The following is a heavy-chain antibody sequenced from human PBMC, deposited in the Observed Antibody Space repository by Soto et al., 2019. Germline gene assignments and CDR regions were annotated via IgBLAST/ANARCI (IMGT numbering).Heavy chain of an antibody. V-gene: IGHV6-1*01. CDR3: ARTYFVLDQQLGGWNREDYYYGMDV. CDR1: RDSLSSNSAA. CDR2: TYYRSKWYN. J-gene: IGHJ6*02. D-gene: IGHD6-13*01. Sequence: SQTLSLTSVISRDSLSSNSAAWNWIRQSPSRGLEWVGRTYYRSKWYNDYRVSVKSRITINPDTSKNQFSLQLNSVTPEDTAVYYCARTYFVLDQQLGGWNREDYYYGMDVWGQGTTVTVSS.